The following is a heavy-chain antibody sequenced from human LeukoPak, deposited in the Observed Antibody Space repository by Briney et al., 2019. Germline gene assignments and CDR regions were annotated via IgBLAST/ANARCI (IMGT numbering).Heavy chain of an antibody. Sequence: ASVKVSCKASGYTFTGYYMHWVRQAPGQGLAWMGWINPNSGGTNYAQKFQGRVTMTRDTSISTAYMELSRLRSDDTAVYYCARDRPLDADDYYGFYYFDYWGQGTLVTVSS. J-gene: IGHJ4*02. CDR2: INPNSGGT. D-gene: IGHD3-10*01. CDR3: ARDRPLDADDYYGFYYFDY. CDR1: GYTFTGYY. V-gene: IGHV1-2*02.